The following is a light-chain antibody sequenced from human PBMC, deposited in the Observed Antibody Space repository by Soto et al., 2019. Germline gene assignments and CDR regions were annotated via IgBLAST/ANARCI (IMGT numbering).Light chain of an antibody. CDR2: GAS. J-gene: IGKJ1*01. CDR3: QESYSVLCGT. V-gene: IGKV1-39*01. CDR1: QSINTY. Sequence: DIQMTQSPSSLSASVGDRVTITCRTSQSINTYLNWYQQKPGKAPKLLIYGASSLQSGVPVRFSASGAAPDFTLTITTLQPEDFATYYCQESYSVLCGTCGQGTKVEIK.